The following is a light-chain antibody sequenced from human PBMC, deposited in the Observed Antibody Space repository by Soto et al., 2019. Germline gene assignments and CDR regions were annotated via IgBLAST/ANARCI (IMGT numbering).Light chain of an antibody. CDR3: QQFNSYSPGA. Sequence: IKMSQSPSGLYASLGASVNLSCRASQSISSWLAWYQQKPGKAPKLLIYDASSLESGVPSRFSGSGSGAEFTLTISSLQPDDFATYYCQQFNSYSPGAFGQGTEV. V-gene: IGKV1-5*01. CDR2: DAS. CDR1: QSISSW. J-gene: IGKJ1*01.